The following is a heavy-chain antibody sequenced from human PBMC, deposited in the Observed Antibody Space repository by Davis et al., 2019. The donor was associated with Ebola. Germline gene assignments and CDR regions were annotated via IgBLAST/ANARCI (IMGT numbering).Heavy chain of an antibody. Sequence: SEPLSLTCTVSGFSISDGRFPCGSLRQSPGTGLVWTSRFRHGRRTYCNLSLERRLSVSADTSSNQVSLTLNSVTAADTALYFCARHAAYCDPATCFSFDDWGQGTLVAVSS. V-gene: IGHV4-39*01. CDR2: FRHGRRT. J-gene: IGHJ4*02. D-gene: IGHD2-21*01. CDR3: ARHAAYCDPATCFSFDD. CDR1: GFSISDGRFP.